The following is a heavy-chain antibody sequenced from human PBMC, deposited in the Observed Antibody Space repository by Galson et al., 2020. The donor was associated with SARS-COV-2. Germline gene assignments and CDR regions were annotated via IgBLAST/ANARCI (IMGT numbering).Heavy chain of an antibody. J-gene: IGHJ1*01. Sequence: GESLKISCAASGFTFSDYFMSWVRQAPGQGLEWVSYISSTGSYINYADSVKGRFTISRDNAKNSLNLQMNSLSVEDAAVYYCAKVGDCSGGMWCGAEYFQHWGQGTLVTVSS. V-gene: IGHV3-11*04. D-gene: IGHD2-15*01. CDR2: ISSTGSYI. CDR1: GFTFSDYF. CDR3: AKVGDCSGGMWCGAEYFQH.